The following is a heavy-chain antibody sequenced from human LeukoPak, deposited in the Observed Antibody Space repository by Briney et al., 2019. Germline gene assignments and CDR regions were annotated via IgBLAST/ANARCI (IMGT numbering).Heavy chain of an antibody. V-gene: IGHV3-23*01. CDR3: AKRNTMVRGGPCFDY. CDR1: GFTFSSYE. Sequence: GGSLRLSCAASGFTFSSYEMNWVRQAPGKGLEWVSIIFGNGDTTYYADSVKGRFTVSRGNSKDTLYLQMNDLRPDDTAIYYCAKRNTMVRGGPCFDYWGQGLLVTVSS. D-gene: IGHD3-10*01. J-gene: IGHJ4*02. CDR2: IFGNGDTT.